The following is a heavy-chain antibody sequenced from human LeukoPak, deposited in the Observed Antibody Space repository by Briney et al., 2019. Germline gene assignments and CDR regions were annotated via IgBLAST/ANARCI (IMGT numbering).Heavy chain of an antibody. CDR2: IYHSGST. Sequence: SETLSLTCGVSGGSISSGGFSWSWIRQPPGKGLEWIGYIYHSGSTYYKPSLKSRVTISIDRSKNYSSLNLSSVTAADTAVSYCARHAPYDFWSGYQYYYYYYGMDVWGQGTTVTVSS. CDR1: GGSISSGGFS. J-gene: IGHJ6*02. CDR3: ARHAPYDFWSGYQYYYYYYGMDV. V-gene: IGHV4-30-2*01. D-gene: IGHD3-3*01.